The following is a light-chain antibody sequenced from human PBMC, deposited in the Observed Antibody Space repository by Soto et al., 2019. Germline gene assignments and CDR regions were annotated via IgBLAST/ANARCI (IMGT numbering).Light chain of an antibody. J-gene: IGLJ2*01. CDR1: SSDVGGYNY. Sequence: QSVLTQPRPVSGSPGQSVTISCTGTSSDVGGYNYVSWYQQHPGKAPKLMIYDVSKRPSGVPDRFSGSKSGNTASLTISGLQAEDEADYYCCSYAGSYTFGVFGGGTKVTVL. V-gene: IGLV2-11*01. CDR3: CSYAGSYTFGV. CDR2: DVS.